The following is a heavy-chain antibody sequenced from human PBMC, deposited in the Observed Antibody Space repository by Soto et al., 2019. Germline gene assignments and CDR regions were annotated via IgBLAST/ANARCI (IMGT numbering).Heavy chain of an antibody. Sequence: VQVVASGGGLVQPGRSLRLSCAVSGFRFEQYVMHWVRQGPGKGLECVSTVSPTGDTVAYADSVEGRFTVSRDNAKNSIYLQMNSLKGDDTAFYYCSKDAPNGSIDDWGQGTLVTVSS. D-gene: IGHD3-10*01. V-gene: IGHV3-9*01. CDR1: GFRFEQYV. J-gene: IGHJ4*02. CDR2: VSPTGDTV. CDR3: SKDAPNGSIDD.